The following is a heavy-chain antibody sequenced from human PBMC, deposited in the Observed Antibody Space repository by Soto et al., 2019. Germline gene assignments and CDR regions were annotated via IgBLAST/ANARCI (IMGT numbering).Heavy chain of an antibody. J-gene: IGHJ4*02. CDR2: ISYDGSNK. CDR3: AKDLSSLQDYSNFPCFDY. D-gene: IGHD4-4*01. V-gene: IGHV3-30*18. Sequence: PGGSLRLSCAASGFTFSSYGMHLVRQAPGKGLEWVAVISYDGSNKYYADSMKGRFTISRDNSKNTLYLQMNSLRAEDTAVYYCAKDLSSLQDYSNFPCFDYWGQGTLVTVSS. CDR1: GFTFSSYG.